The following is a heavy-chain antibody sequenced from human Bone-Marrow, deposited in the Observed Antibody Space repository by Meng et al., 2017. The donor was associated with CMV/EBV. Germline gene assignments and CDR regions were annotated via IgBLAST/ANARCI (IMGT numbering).Heavy chain of an antibody. CDR1: GFNFSSYA. CDR2: ISGSGDST. J-gene: IGHJ4*02. Sequence: GESLKISCAASGFNFSSYAMSWVRQAPGQGLEWVSGISGSGDSTYYADSVKGRFTISRDNSKNTLYLQMSSLRAEDTAVYSCAKVGFQLLSFDYWGQGKLVNVSS. V-gene: IGHV3-23*01. CDR3: AKVGFQLLSFDY. D-gene: IGHD2-2*01.